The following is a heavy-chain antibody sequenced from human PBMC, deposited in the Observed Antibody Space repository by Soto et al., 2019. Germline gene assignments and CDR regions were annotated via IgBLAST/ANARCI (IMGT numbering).Heavy chain of an antibody. J-gene: IGHJ4*02. D-gene: IGHD3-10*01. CDR2: IIPILGIA. CDR1: GVTFSSYT. CDR3: ARDGTMVRPLDY. Sequence: SVKVSCKASGVTFSSYTISWVRQAPGQGLEWMGRIIPILGIANYAQKFQGRVTITADKSTSTAYMELSSLRSEDTAVYYCARDGTMVRPLDYWGQGTLVTVSS. V-gene: IGHV1-69*04.